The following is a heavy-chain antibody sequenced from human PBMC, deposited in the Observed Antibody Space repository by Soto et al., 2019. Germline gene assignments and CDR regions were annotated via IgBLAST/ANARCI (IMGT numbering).Heavy chain of an antibody. CDR3: ASVYTVNYVGYFDY. J-gene: IGHJ4*02. D-gene: IGHD3-10*02. V-gene: IGHV4-31*03. CDR2: IFFTGST. Sequence: PSETLSLTCTVSGGTISSGGYYWSWIRQLPGKGLEWIGFIFFTGSTSYDPSLKSRITMSIDTSKNQFSLKLSSVTAADTAVFYCASVYTVNYVGYFDYWDQGALVTVSS. CDR1: GGTISSGGYY.